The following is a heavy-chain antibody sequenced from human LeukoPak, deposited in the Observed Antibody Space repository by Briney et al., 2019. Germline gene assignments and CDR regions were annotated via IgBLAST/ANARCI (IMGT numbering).Heavy chain of an antibody. CDR2: IYHSGNT. CDR3: ARWYSSSGHLDY. D-gene: IGHD6-6*01. CDR1: GYSISSGYY. Sequence: SETLSLTCAVSGYSISSGYYWGWIRQRPGKGLEWIGSIYHSGNTNYNPSLKSRVTISVDTSKNQFSLKVSSVTVADTALYYCARWYSSSGHLDYWGQGTLVTVSS. V-gene: IGHV4-38-2*01. J-gene: IGHJ4*02.